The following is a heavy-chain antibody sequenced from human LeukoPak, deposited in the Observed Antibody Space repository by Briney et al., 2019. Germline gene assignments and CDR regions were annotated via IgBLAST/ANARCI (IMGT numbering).Heavy chain of an antibody. CDR2: INSDESHT. J-gene: IGHJ3*02. CDR3: GRGGNGIDI. D-gene: IGHD2-8*01. V-gene: IGHV3-74*01. CDR1: GFTFSNYL. Sequence: QPGGSLRLSCAASGFTFSNYLMHWVRQAPGKGLVWVSRINSDESHTNNYADSVKGRFTISRDNAKNTLYLEMNSLRAEDTGVYFCGRGGNGIDIWGQGTTVIVSS.